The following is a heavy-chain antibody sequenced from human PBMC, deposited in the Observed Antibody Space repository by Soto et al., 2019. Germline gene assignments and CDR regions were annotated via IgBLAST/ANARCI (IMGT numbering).Heavy chain of an antibody. J-gene: IGHJ4*02. CDR2: INHSGST. CDR1: GGSFSGYS. Sequence: QVQLQQWGAGLLKPSEPLSITCAVYGGSFSGYSCSWIRQPPGKGLAWIGEINHSGSTHYNPSLKGRVTMSVDASKNQFSLKLRSVPASETDVYYCAAWQGGFVDWSPRYQFDSWGQVTMVTVSS. CDR3: AAWQGGFVDWSPRYQFDS. V-gene: IGHV4-34*01. D-gene: IGHD2-2*01.